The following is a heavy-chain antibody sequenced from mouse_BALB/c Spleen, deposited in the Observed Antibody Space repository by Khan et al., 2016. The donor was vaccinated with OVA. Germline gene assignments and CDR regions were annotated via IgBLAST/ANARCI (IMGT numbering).Heavy chain of an antibody. CDR2: ISYSGST. V-gene: IGHV3-2*02. Sequence: EVQIQESGPGLVKPSQSLSLTCTVTGYSINSDFAWNWIRQFPGNKLEWMGYISYSGSTTYNPSLNSRISITRDTSKNQFFLQLNSVTNEDTATYDCARWFTYWGQGTLVTVSA. CDR3: ARWFTY. CDR1: GYSINSDFA. J-gene: IGHJ3*01.